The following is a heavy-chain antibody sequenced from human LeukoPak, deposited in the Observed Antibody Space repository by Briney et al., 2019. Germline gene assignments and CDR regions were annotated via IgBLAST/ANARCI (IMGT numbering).Heavy chain of an antibody. CDR2: ISTSDGTT. D-gene: IGHD5-18*01. CDR1: GFSFSSYA. J-gene: IGHJ4*02. CDR3: AKGRTGFSYGYGIDY. Sequence: GGSLRLSCAASGFSFSSYAMSWVRQAPGKGLEWVSSISTSDGTTYYADSVKGRFTISRANSKNTLYLQMNSLRAEDAAIYYCAKGRTGFSYGYGIDYWGQGTLVTVSS. V-gene: IGHV3-23*01.